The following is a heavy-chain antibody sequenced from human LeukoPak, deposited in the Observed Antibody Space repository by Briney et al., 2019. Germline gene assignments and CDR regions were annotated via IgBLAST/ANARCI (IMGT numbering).Heavy chain of an antibody. CDR2: TIPIFGTA. J-gene: IGHJ4*02. CDR3: ARIPGAGDGTFDY. V-gene: IGHV1-69*13. CDR1: GGTFSSYA. Sequence: ASVKVSCKASGGTFSSYAISWVRQAPGQGLEWMGGTIPIFGTANYAQKFQGRVTITADESTSTAYMELRSLRYEDTAVYYCARIPGAGDGTFDYWGQGTLVTVSS. D-gene: IGHD2-8*02.